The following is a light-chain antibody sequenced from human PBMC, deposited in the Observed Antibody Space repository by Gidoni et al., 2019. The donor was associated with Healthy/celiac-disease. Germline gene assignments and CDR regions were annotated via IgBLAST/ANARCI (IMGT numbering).Light chain of an antibody. CDR2: LGS. Sequence: DIVMTQSPLSLPVTPGEPASISCRSSQSLLHSNGYTYLDWYRQKPGQSPQLLIYLGSNRASGVPDRCSGSGSGTDFTRKISRVEAEDVGVYYCMQALQTSFTFGPGTKVDIK. CDR3: MQALQTSFT. J-gene: IGKJ3*01. V-gene: IGKV2-28*01. CDR1: QSLLHSNGYTY.